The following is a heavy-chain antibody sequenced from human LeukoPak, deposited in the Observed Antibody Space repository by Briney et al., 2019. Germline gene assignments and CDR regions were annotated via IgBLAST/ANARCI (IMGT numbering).Heavy chain of an antibody. CDR2: IYTSGST. CDR1: GGSISSYY. Sequence: SETLSLTCIVSGGSISSYYWSWIRQPAGKGLEWIGRIYTSGSTNYNPSLKSRVTISVDTSKNQFSLKLSSVTAADTAVYYCASQESRYSIAASETWGQGTLVTVSS. CDR3: ASQESRYSIAASET. V-gene: IGHV4-4*07. J-gene: IGHJ5*02. D-gene: IGHD6-13*01.